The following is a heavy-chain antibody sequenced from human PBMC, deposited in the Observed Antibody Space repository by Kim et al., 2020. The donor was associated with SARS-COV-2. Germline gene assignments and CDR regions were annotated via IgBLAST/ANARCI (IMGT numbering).Heavy chain of an antibody. J-gene: IGHJ4*02. D-gene: IGHD5-12*01. V-gene: IGHV3-21*01. CDR1: GFTFSSYS. CDR3: AREGGSLYSGPDYYFDY. CDR2: ISSSSSYI. Sequence: GGSLRLSCAASGFTFSSYSMNWVRQAPGKGLEWVSSISSSSSYIYYADSVKGRFTISRDNAKNSLYLQMNSLRAEDTAVYYCAREGGSLYSGPDYYFDYWGQGTLVTVSS.